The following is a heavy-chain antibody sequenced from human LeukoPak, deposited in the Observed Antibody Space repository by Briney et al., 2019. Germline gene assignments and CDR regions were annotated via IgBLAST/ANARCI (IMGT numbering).Heavy chain of an antibody. V-gene: IGHV1-58*02. CDR3: AAEKCGTGYYYYMDV. J-gene: IGHJ6*03. CDR1: GFTFTSSA. D-gene: IGHD1-1*01. CDR2: IVVGSGNT. Sequence: SVKVSCKASGFTFTSSAMQWVRQARGQRLEWIGLIVVGSGNTNYAQKFQERVTITRDMSTSTAYMELSSLRSEDTAVYYCAAEKCGTGYYYYMDVWGKRTTVTVSS.